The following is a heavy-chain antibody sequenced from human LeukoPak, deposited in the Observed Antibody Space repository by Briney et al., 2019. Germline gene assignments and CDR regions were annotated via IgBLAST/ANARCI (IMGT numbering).Heavy chain of an antibody. V-gene: IGHV1-8*01. Sequence: GASVKVSCKASGYTFTSYDINWVRQATGQGLEWMGWMNPNSGNTGYAQKFQGRVTMTRNTSISTAYMELSSLRSEDTAVYYCARGYCSSTSCYEEAGYYYGMDVWGQGTTVTVSS. J-gene: IGHJ6*02. D-gene: IGHD2-2*01. CDR3: ARGYCSSTSCYEEAGYYYGMDV. CDR2: MNPNSGNT. CDR1: GYTFTSYD.